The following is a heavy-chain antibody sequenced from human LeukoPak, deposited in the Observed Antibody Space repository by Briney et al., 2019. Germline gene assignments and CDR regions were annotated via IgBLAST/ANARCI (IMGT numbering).Heavy chain of an antibody. Sequence: SETLSLTCTVSGGSISSYNWSWIRQPPGKGLEWIGYIYYSGSTNYNPSLKSRVTISVDTSKNQFSLKLSSVTAADTAVYYCARFTYYYGSGSNDAFDIWGQGTMVTVSS. CDR3: ARFTYYYGSGSNDAFDI. CDR1: GGSISSYN. J-gene: IGHJ3*02. CDR2: IYYSGST. V-gene: IGHV4-59*01. D-gene: IGHD3-10*01.